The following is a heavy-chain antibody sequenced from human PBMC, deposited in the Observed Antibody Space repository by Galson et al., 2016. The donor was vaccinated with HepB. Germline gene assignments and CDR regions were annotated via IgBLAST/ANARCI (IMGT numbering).Heavy chain of an antibody. Sequence: SCAASGFTFSNYGMHWVRQAPSKGLEWVALIWYDGSKKYYAESVKGRLTISRDNSKNTLDLQMNSLRAEDTAVYYCARDGIPSPQDIGGRLPPPYYYGMDVWGQGTAVTVSS. CDR3: ARDGIPSPQDIGGRLPPPYYYGMDV. J-gene: IGHJ6*02. CDR2: IWYDGSKK. D-gene: IGHD6-6*01. V-gene: IGHV3-33*01. CDR1: GFTFSNYG.